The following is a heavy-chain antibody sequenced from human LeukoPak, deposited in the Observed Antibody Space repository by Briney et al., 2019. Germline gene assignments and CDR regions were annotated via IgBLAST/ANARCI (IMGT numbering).Heavy chain of an antibody. CDR3: ARVRGVEIFAFDY. CDR2: IYYSGST. J-gene: IGHJ4*02. Sequence: SETLSLTCTVSGGSISRYYWSWIRQPPGKGLEWIGYIYYSGSTNYNPSLKSRVTMSVDTSKNQFSLKLSSVTAADTAVYYCARVRGVEIFAFDYWGQGALVTVSS. D-gene: IGHD2/OR15-2a*01. CDR1: GGSISRYY. V-gene: IGHV4-59*01.